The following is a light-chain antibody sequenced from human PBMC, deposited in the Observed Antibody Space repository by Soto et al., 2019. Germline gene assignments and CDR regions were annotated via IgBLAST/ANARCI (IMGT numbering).Light chain of an antibody. J-gene: IGKJ4*01. CDR1: QSVSTY. CDR3: QQYFSYSLT. V-gene: IGKV1-5*01. CDR2: DAS. Sequence: DIQVTQSPSTLSASVGDRVTITCRASQSVSTYLAWYQQKPGKAPSLLISDASSLESGVPSRFSGSGSGTAFTLAITSLQPDEFATYYCQQYFSYSLTFGGGTKVEIK.